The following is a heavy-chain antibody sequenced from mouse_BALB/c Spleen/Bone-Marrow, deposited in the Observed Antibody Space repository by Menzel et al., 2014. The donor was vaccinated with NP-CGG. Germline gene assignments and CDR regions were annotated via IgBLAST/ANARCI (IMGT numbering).Heavy chain of an antibody. CDR2: INPTSGYA. V-gene: IGHV1-4*01. CDR3: ARSMIVYFTMDY. J-gene: IGHJ4*01. Sequence: QVQLQQSGAELARPGASVKMSCKASGYTFTGYTIHWVKQRPGQGLEWIGYINPTSGYANYNQKFKDKATLTADKSSSTAYMQLSSLTSEDSAVFYCARSMIVYFTMDYWGKCTLVPVSS. D-gene: IGHD2-3*01. CDR1: GYTFTGYT.